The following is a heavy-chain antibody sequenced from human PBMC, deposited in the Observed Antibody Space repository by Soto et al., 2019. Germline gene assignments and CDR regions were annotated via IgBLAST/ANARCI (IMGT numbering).Heavy chain of an antibody. Sequence: GGSLRLSCAASGFTFSSYAMHWARQAPGKGLEWVAVISYDGSNEYYADSVKGRFTISRDNSKNTLYLQVNSLRAEDTAMYYCTRETMTIRLYFDYWGQGALVTVSS. J-gene: IGHJ4*02. CDR2: ISYDGSNE. D-gene: IGHD3-3*01. CDR1: GFTFSSYA. V-gene: IGHV3-30-3*01. CDR3: TRETMTIRLYFDY.